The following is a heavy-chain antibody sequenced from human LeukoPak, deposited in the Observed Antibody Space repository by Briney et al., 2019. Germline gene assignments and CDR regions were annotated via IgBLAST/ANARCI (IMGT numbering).Heavy chain of an antibody. CDR1: GFTFSGSA. CDR2: IRSKANSYAT. V-gene: IGHV3-73*01. D-gene: IGHD6-19*01. Sequence: GGSLRLSCAASGFTFSGSAMHWVRQASGKGLEWVGRIRSKANSYATAYAASVKGRFTISRDDSKNTAYLQMNSLKTEDTAVYYCTRLIAVADDFDYWAREPWSPSPQ. CDR3: TRLIAVADDFDY. J-gene: IGHJ4*02.